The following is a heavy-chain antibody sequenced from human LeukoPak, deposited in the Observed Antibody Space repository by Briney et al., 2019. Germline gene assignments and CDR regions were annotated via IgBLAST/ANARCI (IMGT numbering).Heavy chain of an antibody. V-gene: IGHV1-69*13. D-gene: IGHD2-15*01. J-gene: IGHJ6*04. CDR2: IIPIFGTA. CDR3: ASERLGYCSGGSCSKRAYGIDV. CDR1: GGTFSSYA. Sequence: SVKVSCKASGGTFSSYAISWVRQAPGQGLEWMGGIIPIFGTANYAQKFQGRVTITADESTSTAYMELSSLRSEDTAVYYCASERLGYCSGGSCSKRAYGIDVWGKGTTVTVSS.